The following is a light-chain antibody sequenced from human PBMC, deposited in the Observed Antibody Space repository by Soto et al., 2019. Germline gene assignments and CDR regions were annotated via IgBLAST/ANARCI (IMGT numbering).Light chain of an antibody. Sequence: QSALTQPPSASGSPGQSVTISCTGTSSDVGAYNYVSWYQQHPGKAPKLMIYEVSKRPSGVPDRFSGSKSGNTASLTVSGLQAEDEADYHCNSYAGSNNWVFGGGTKVTVL. CDR1: SSDVGAYNY. CDR2: EVS. V-gene: IGLV2-8*01. J-gene: IGLJ3*02. CDR3: NSYAGSNNWV.